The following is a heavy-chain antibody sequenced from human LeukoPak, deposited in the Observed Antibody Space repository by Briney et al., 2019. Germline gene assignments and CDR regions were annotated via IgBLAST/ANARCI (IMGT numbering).Heavy chain of an antibody. Sequence: SETLSLTCAVSGGSISSGNYSWSWIRQPPGKGLEWIGEINHSGSTNYNPSLKSRVTISVDTSKNQFSLKLSSVTAADTAVYYCARGDSSSWFYYYYGMDVWGQGTTVTVSS. D-gene: IGHD6-13*01. CDR3: ARGDSSSWFYYYYGMDV. J-gene: IGHJ6*02. CDR2: INHSGST. V-gene: IGHV4-39*07. CDR1: GGSISSGNYS.